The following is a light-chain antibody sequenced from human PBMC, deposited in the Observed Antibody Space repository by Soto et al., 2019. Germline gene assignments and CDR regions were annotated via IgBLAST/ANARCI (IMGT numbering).Light chain of an antibody. J-gene: IGKJ5*01. Sequence: IVLTQSQVNLSLSPGARATLSCRASQSVRTYLAWYQVKPGQAPRLLIYQTSIRATGIPARFSGSGSGTEFTLTISSLQSEDFAVYDCQQYNDWPPITFGQGTRLEIK. CDR3: QQYNDWPPIT. CDR1: QSVRTY. V-gene: IGKV3-15*01. CDR2: QTS.